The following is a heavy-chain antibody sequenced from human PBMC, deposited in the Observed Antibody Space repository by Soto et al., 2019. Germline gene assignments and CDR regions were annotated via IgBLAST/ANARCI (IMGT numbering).Heavy chain of an antibody. Sequence: EVQLVESGGGLVQPGGSLRLSCAASGFTFSSYWMSWVRQAPGKGLEWVANIKQDGSENYYVDSVKGRFTISRDNGKNSLYLQMITLRAEGTAVYYCASAGFRAVMSYYGMDVWGQGTTVTVSS. CDR1: GFTFSSYW. V-gene: IGHV3-7*02. J-gene: IGHJ6*02. CDR3: ASAGFRAVMSYYGMDV. CDR2: IKQDGSEN. D-gene: IGHD3-16*01.